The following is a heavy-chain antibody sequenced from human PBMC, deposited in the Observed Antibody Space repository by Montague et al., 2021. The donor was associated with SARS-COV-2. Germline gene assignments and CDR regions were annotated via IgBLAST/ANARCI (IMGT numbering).Heavy chain of an antibody. D-gene: IGHD4-11*01. CDR2: LYYSGST. V-gene: IGHV4-31*03. J-gene: IGHJ5*02. Sequence: TLSLTCTVSGGSISSGGYYWGWIRQHPGKGLEWIGYLYYSGSTYYNPSLKSRVTILVDMSKNQFSLKLSSVTAANTALYYCARDCYSNSGFDPWGQGTLVTVSS. CDR3: ARDCYSNSGFDP. CDR1: GGSISSGGYY.